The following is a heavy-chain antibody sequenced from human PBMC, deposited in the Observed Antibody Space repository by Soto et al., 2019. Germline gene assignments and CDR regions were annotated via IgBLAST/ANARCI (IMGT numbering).Heavy chain of an antibody. V-gene: IGHV3-33*01. CDR3: ARGYDQVDY. Sequence: GGSLRLSCAASGFTFSSYGMHWVRQAPGKGLEWVAVIWYDGSSENYADSVKGRFTISRDNSKNTLYLQMNSLRAEDTAVYYCARGYDQVDYCGQGTLVTVSS. J-gene: IGHJ4*02. CDR2: IWYDGSSE. D-gene: IGHD3-16*01. CDR1: GFTFSSYG.